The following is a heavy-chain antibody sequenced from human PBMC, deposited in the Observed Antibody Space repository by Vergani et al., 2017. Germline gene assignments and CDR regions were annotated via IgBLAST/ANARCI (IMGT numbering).Heavy chain of an antibody. CDR3: ARGETTTVTTFVKYFDH. D-gene: IGHD4-17*01. CDR2: ISSSGSTI. CDR1: GFTFSSYE. J-gene: IGHJ4*02. V-gene: IGHV3-48*03. Sequence: EVQLVESGGGLVQPGGSLRLSCAASGFTFSSYEMNWVRQAPGKGLEWVSYISSSGSTIYYADSVKGRFTISRDNAKNSLYLQLNSLRAEDTAVYYCARGETTTVTTFVKYFDHWGQGTLVSVSS.